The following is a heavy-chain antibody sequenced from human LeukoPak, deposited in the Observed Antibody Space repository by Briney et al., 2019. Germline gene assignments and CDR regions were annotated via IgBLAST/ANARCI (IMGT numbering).Heavy chain of an antibody. V-gene: IGHV1-69*13. CDR1: GGTFSSYA. Sequence: EASVKVSCKASGGTFSSYAISWVRQAPGQGLEWMGGIIPIFGTANYAQKFQGRVTITADESTSTAYMELSSLRSEDTAVYYCARDAVYVVPAAIAGDLYYYYMDVWGKGTTVTVSS. J-gene: IGHJ6*03. CDR2: IIPIFGTA. CDR3: ARDAVYVVPAAIAGDLYYYYMDV. D-gene: IGHD2-2*01.